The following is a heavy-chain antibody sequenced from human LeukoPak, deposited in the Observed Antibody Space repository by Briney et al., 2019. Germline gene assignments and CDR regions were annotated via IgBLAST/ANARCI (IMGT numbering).Heavy chain of an antibody. J-gene: IGHJ5*02. D-gene: IGHD1-26*01. CDR2: ISSSSSTI. CDR1: GFTFSSYS. CDR3: ARDIVGATTWFDP. Sequence: GSLRLSXAXSGFTFSSYSMNWVRQAPGKGLEWVSYISSSSSTIYYADSVKGRFTISRDNAKNSLYLQMNSLRAEDTAVYYCARDIVGATTWFDPWGQGTLVTVSS. V-gene: IGHV3-48*01.